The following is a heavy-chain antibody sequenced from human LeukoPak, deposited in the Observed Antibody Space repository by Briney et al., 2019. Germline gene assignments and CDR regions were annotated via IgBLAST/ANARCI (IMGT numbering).Heavy chain of an antibody. CDR1: GYAFTSYA. J-gene: IGHJ4*02. CDR3: TRRWSTAEDGGCFDY. Sequence: ASVKVSCKASGYAFTSYAMNWVRQAPGQRLEWMGWINTDNSNTKYSQKFQGRVTITRDISASTAYLELSSLRSEDTALYYCTRRWSTAEDGGCFDYWGQGTLVTVSS. V-gene: IGHV1-3*04. CDR2: INTDNSNT. D-gene: IGHD6-6*01.